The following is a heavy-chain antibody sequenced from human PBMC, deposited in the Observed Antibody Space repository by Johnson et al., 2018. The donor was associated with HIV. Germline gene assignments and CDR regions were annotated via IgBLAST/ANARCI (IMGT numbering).Heavy chain of an antibody. CDR2: ISYYGSNK. Sequence: QVQLVESGGGVVQPGRSLRLSCAASGFTFSSYGMHWVRQAPGTGLEWVAVISYYGSNKYYADSAKGRFTISRDISNNTLYLQMSSLRAEDTAVYYCAKDMRPVRGWGGGSYMGVSDAFDIWGQGTMVTVSS. J-gene: IGHJ3*02. CDR1: GFTFSSYG. V-gene: IGHV3-30*18. CDR3: AKDMRPVRGWGGGSYMGVSDAFDI. D-gene: IGHD1-26*01.